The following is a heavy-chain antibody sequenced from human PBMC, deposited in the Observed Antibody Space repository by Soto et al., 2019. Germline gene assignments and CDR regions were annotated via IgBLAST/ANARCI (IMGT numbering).Heavy chain of an antibody. CDR1: GFTFSSYG. V-gene: IGHV3-30*18. CDR3: AKDQENGNYDTTRPTDC. J-gene: IGHJ4*02. D-gene: IGHD4-4*01. Sequence: VQLVESGGGVVQPGRSLRLSSAASGFTFSSYGMHWVRQAPGKGLEWLAVISYDGSNKNYVDSVKGRFTISRDNSKSTLYLQMNSLRAEDTAVYYCAKDQENGNYDTTRPTDCWGQGTLVSVSS. CDR2: ISYDGSNK.